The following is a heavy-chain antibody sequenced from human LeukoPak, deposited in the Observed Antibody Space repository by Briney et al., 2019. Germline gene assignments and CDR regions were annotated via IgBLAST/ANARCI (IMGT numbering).Heavy chain of an antibody. D-gene: IGHD3-22*01. CDR2: INPNSGGT. CDR1: GYTFTGYY. J-gene: IGHJ4*02. V-gene: IGHV1-2*04. CDR3: ARGYYDSSGYYGFFDY. Sequence: GASAKVSCKASGYTFTGYYMHWVRQAPGQGLEWMGWINPNSGGTNYAQKFQGWVTMTRDTSISTAYMELSRLRSDDTAVYYCARGYYDSSGYYGFFDYWGQGTLVTVSS.